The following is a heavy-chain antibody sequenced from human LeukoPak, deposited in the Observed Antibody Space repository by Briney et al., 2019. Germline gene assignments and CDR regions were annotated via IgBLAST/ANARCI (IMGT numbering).Heavy chain of an antibody. CDR2: ISSSSSAI. J-gene: IGHJ6*03. CDR3: AKDWYDILTGYYLGYYYYMDV. Sequence: GGSLRLSCAASGFTFSSYAMNWVRQAQGKGREGVSYISSSSSAIYYADSVKGRFTISRDNSKNTLYLQMNSLRAQDTAVYYCAKDWYDILTGYYLGYYYYMDVGGKGTTVTISS. D-gene: IGHD3-9*01. V-gene: IGHV3-48*01. CDR1: GFTFSSYA.